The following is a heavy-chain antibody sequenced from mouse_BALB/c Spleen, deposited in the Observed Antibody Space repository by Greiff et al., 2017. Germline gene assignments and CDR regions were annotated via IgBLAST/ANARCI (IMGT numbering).Heavy chain of an antibody. CDR3: ARPYRYDGNYYAMDY. CDR2: IYPGDGDT. D-gene: IGHD2-14*01. CDR1: GYTFTSYW. Sequence: QVQLQQSGAELARPGASVKLSCKASGYTFTSYWMQWVKQRPGQGLEWIGAIYPGDGDTRYTQKFKGKATLTADKSSSTAYMQLSSLASEDSAVYYCARPYRYDGNYYAMDYGGQGTSVTVSS. V-gene: IGHV1-87*01. J-gene: IGHJ4*01.